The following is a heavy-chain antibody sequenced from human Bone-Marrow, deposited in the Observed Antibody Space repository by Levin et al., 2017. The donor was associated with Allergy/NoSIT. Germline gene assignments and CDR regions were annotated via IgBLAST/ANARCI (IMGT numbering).Heavy chain of an antibody. CDR3: ARQNGFEAFDM. J-gene: IGHJ3*02. CDR2: IFSSGST. V-gene: IGHV4-59*08. Sequence: SETLSLTCTVSGGSFTSYYWSWIRQPPGKRLEWIGYIFSSGSTNYNPSLKSRVTISIDTSKTQFSLKLNSMTAADTAVYYCARQNGFEAFDMWGRGTLVTVSS. CDR1: GGSFTSYY. D-gene: IGHD5-24*01.